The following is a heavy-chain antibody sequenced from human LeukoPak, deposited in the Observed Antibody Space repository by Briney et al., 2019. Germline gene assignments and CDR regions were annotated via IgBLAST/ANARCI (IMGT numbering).Heavy chain of an antibody. V-gene: IGHV1-2*04. J-gene: IGHJ3*02. Sequence: ASVKVFCKASGYTFTGYYMHWVRQAPGQGLEWMGWINPNSGGTNYAQKFQGWVTMTRDMSISTAYMELSRLRSDDTAVYYCARITSLDAFDIWGQGTMVTVSS. CDR2: INPNSGGT. D-gene: IGHD3-16*01. CDR3: ARITSLDAFDI. CDR1: GYTFTGYY.